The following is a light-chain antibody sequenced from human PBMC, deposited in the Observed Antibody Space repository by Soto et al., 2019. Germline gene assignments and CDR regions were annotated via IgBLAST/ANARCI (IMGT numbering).Light chain of an antibody. V-gene: IGLV4-69*01. J-gene: IGLJ2*01. CDR2: LNSDGSH. CDR3: QTWGTGIVV. Sequence: QPVLTQSPSASASLGASVKLTCTLSSGHSSYAIAWHQQQPDKGPRYLMKLNSDGSHSKGDGIPDRFSGSSSGAERYLTISSLQSEDGADYYCQTWGTGIVVFGGGTKLTVL. CDR1: SGHSSYA.